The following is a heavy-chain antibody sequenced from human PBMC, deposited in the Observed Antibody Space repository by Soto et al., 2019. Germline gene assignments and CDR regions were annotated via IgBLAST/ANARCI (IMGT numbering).Heavy chain of an antibody. Sequence: SSVKVSCKASGCIFTSYPIHWVRQAPGQRLEWMGWINTGTGNTKYSQNFQGRVTTTRDTSATTAYMELSSLRSEDTAVYYCARDNSGLGDYWGQGTLVTSPQ. CDR2: INTGTGNT. CDR1: GCIFTSYP. CDR3: ARDNSGLGDY. V-gene: IGHV1-3*04. D-gene: IGHD6-25*01. J-gene: IGHJ4*02.